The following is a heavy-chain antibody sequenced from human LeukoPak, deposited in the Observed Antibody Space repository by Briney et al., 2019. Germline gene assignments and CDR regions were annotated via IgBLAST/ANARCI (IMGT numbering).Heavy chain of an antibody. CDR3: ARVGYCSDVSCYTPFDY. V-gene: IGHV1-18*04. D-gene: IGHD2-15*01. CDR1: GYTFTSYY. J-gene: IGHJ4*02. Sequence: ASVTVSFKASGYTFTSYYMHWVRQAPGQGLEWMGWISAYNGNTNYAQKLQGRVTMTTDTSTSTAYMELRSLRSDDTAVYYCARVGYCSDVSCYTPFDYWGQGTLVTVSS. CDR2: ISAYNGNT.